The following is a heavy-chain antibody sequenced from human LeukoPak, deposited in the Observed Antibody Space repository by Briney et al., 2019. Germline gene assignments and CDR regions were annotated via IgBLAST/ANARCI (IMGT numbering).Heavy chain of an antibody. V-gene: IGHV4-39*01. Sequence: PSETLSLTCTVSGGSISSSSYYWGWIRQPPGKGLVWIGTIYYSGSTYYNPSLKSRVTISVDTSKNQFSLKLSSVTAADTAVYYCARVDGSGSYYNYLDYWGQGTLVTVSS. J-gene: IGHJ4*02. CDR1: GGSISSSSYY. D-gene: IGHD3-10*01. CDR3: ARVDGSGSYYNYLDY. CDR2: IYYSGST.